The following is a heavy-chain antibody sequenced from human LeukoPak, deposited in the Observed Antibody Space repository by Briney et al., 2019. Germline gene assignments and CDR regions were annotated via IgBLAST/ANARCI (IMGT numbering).Heavy chain of an antibody. CDR3: ARVGYCSTTTCYYYFDH. CDR2: ISCGNGNT. D-gene: IGHD2-2*01. CDR1: GFPFSSYA. Sequence: PGGSLRLSCAASGFPFSSYAMSWVRQSPGKGLEWVSAISCGNGNTYYAYYADSVQSRFTVSRDKSTTTLILQMNSLRAEDTAVYSCARVGYCSTTTCYYYFDHWGQGNLLTVSS. V-gene: IGHV3-23*01. J-gene: IGHJ4*02.